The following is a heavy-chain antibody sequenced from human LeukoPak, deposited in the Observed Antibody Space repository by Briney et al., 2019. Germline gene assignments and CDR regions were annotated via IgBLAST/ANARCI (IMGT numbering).Heavy chain of an antibody. CDR1: GYTFSTYA. CDR2: ISDSDGST. V-gene: IGHV3-23*01. Sequence: PGGSLRLSCAASGYTFSTYAMSWVRQAPGKGLEWVSGISDSDGSTFYADSVKGRFTISRDNSENTLFLQLYSLRAEDTAVYYCAKSRRGYTYGKFDYWGQGSLVIVSS. CDR3: AKSRRGYTYGKFDY. J-gene: IGHJ4*02. D-gene: IGHD5-18*01.